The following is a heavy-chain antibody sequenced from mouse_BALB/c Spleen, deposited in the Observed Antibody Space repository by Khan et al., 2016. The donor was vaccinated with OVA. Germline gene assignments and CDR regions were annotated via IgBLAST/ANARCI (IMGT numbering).Heavy chain of an antibody. J-gene: IGHJ3*01. V-gene: IGHV5-6*01. CDR3: ARLAYYYNSEGFAY. Sequence: EVKLVESGGDFVRPGGSLKLSCAASGFTFSTYGMSWVRQTPDKRLEWVATINTGGAYTYYPDSVKGRFTISRDNAKNTLYLQLSSLKSEDTVIYYCARLAYYYNSEGFAYWGQGTLVTVSA. CDR1: GFTFSTYG. CDR2: INTGGAYT. D-gene: IGHD1-1*01.